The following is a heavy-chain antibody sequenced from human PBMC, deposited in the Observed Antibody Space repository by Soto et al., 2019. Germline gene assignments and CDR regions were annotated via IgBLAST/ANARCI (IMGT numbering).Heavy chain of an antibody. CDR1: GYTFNSYG. V-gene: IGHV1-18*01. CDR2: ISVNNGNT. CDR3: ARARSGWEVDH. Sequence: QVQLVQSGAEVKKPGASVKVSCKASGYTFNSYGISWVRQGPGQGLEWMGWISVNNGNTKYAQKFQGRVTVTADTSTSTAYMDLMSLRSDDTAVYFCARARSGWEVDHWGQGTLVTVSS. J-gene: IGHJ4*02. D-gene: IGHD6-19*01.